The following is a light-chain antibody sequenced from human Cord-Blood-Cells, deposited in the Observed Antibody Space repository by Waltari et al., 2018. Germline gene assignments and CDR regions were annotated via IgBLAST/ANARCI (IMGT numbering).Light chain of an antibody. CDR1: QSVLYSSNNKNY. CDR3: QQYYSTPYT. J-gene: IGKJ2*01. CDR2: WAS. Sequence: DIVMTQSPDSLAVSLCERATTNCKSRQSVLYSSNNKNYLAWYQQKPGQPPKLLIYWASTRESGVPDRFSGSGSGTDFTLTISSLQAEDVAVYYCQQYYSTPYTFGQGTKLEIK. V-gene: IGKV4-1*01.